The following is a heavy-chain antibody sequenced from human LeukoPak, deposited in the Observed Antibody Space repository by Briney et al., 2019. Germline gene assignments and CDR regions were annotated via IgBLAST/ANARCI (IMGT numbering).Heavy chain of an antibody. CDR2: ISSSSTYI. CDR3: ARESFKYCSSTSCYPDVFDI. D-gene: IGHD2-2*01. Sequence: GGSLRLSCAASGFTFSSYSMNWVRQAPGKGLEWVSSISSSSTYIYHADSVKGRFTISRDNAKNSLYLQMKSLRAEDTAVYYCARESFKYCSSTSCYPDVFDIWGQGTMVTVSS. CDR1: GFTFSSYS. J-gene: IGHJ3*02. V-gene: IGHV3-21*01.